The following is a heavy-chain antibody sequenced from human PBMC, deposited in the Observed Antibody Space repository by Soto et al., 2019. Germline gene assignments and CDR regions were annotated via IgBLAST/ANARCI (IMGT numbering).Heavy chain of an antibody. CDR3: ARDRGYSYGSYYYYYGIDV. J-gene: IGHJ6*02. Sequence: PSVKVSCKASGYTFTGYYMHWVRQAPGQGLEWMGWINPNSGGTNYAQKFQGWVTMTRDTSISTAYMELSRLRSDDTAVYYCARDRGYSYGSYYYYYGIDVWGQGTTVTVSS. D-gene: IGHD5-18*01. CDR1: GYTFTGYY. V-gene: IGHV1-2*04. CDR2: INPNSGGT.